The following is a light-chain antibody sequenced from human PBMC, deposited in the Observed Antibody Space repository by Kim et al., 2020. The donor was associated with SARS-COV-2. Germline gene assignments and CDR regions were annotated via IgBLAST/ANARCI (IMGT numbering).Light chain of an antibody. CDR2: AAS. Sequence: EFVLTQSPVTLSLSPGQRATLSCRASQTITPNFLAWFQQKPGQAPRLLIYAASIRATGIPDRFSGSGSGTDFSLTINRLEPEDFAVYFLQHHGNSPLTFRGGAKVDI. J-gene: IGKJ4*02. V-gene: IGKV3-20*01. CDR3: QHHGNSPLT. CDR1: QTITPNF.